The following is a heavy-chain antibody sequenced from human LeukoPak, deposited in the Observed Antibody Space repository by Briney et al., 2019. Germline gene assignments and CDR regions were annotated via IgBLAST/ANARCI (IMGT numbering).Heavy chain of an antibody. D-gene: IGHD5-18*01. CDR3: ARRATKRGYSYGQSSRYYGMDV. CDR2: IYYSGST. CDR1: GGSISSYY. V-gene: IGHV4-59*08. Sequence: SETLSLTCTVSGGSISSYYWSWIRQPPGKGLEWIGYIYYSGSTNYNPSLKSRVTISVDTSKSQFSLKLSSVTAADTAVYYCARRATKRGYSYGQSSRYYGMDVWGQGTTVTVSS. J-gene: IGHJ6*02.